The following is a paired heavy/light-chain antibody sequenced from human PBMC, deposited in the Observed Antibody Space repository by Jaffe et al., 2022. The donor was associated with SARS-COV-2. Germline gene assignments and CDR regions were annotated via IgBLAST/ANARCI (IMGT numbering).Light chain of an antibody. J-gene: IGLJ3*02. CDR2: EVT. CDR1: SGDVGSYNL. Sequence: QSALTQPASVSGSPGQSITMSCTGTSGDVGSYNLVSWYQQHPGKAPKLIIYEVTKRPSGVSNRFSGSKSGNTASLTISGLQAEDEADYYCCSYVGTSTLWVFGGGTKLTVL. V-gene: IGLV2-23*02. CDR3: CSYVGTSTLWV.
Heavy chain of an antibody. CDR1: GITFSKAW. CDR2: IKSYTDGGTT. J-gene: IGHJ3*02. D-gene: IGHD3-22*01. V-gene: IGHV3-15*01. CDR3: TTHLLYSDSSGYTGFSLGASDI. Sequence: EVQLVESGGGLVKPGGSLRLSCAASGITFSKAWMSWVRQAPGKGLEWVGRIKSYTDGGTTDNAAPVKGRFTVSRDDAKNTLYLQMNSLKTEDTAVYYCTTHLLYSDSSGYTGFSLGASDIWGQGTMVTVSS.